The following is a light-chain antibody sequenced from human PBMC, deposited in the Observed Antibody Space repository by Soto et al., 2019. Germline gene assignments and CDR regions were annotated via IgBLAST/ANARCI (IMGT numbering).Light chain of an antibody. Sequence: QSVLTQPPSVSGAPGQRVTISCTGSRSNIGAGYDVHWYQQIPGAAPKLLIYGNSNRPSGVPDRFSGSKSGTSASLAITGLQAEDDADYYCQSYDASLSGDVVFGGGTKVTVL. CDR1: RSNIGAGYD. CDR2: GNS. V-gene: IGLV1-40*01. CDR3: QSYDASLSGDVV. J-gene: IGLJ2*01.